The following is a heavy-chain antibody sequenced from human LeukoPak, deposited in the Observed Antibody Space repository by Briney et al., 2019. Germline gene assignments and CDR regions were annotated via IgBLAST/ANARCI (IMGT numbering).Heavy chain of an antibody. Sequence: GGSLRLSCAASGFTFSSYGMSWVRQAPGKGVEWVSGISGSGDSTYYADSVKGRFTISRDNSKNTLYLQMNSLRAEDTAVYYCAKGSGSYGQDLYYWGQGTLVTVSS. J-gene: IGHJ4*02. CDR2: ISGSGDST. CDR3: AKGSGSYGQDLYY. CDR1: GFTFSSYG. V-gene: IGHV3-23*01. D-gene: IGHD3-3*01.